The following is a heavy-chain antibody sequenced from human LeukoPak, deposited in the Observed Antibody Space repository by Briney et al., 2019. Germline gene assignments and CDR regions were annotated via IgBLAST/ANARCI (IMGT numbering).Heavy chain of an antibody. CDR3: ARIVYYYDSSGYSNWFDP. J-gene: IGHJ5*02. D-gene: IGHD3-22*01. CDR1: GGSFNNYY. CDR2: VHHSGST. V-gene: IGHV4-34*01. Sequence: SETLSLTCAVYGGSFNNYYWNWIRQPPGKGLEWIAEVHHSGSTIYNPSLKSRVTILVDRSKNQFSLKLSSVTAADTAVYYCARIVYYYDSSGYSNWFDPWGQGTLVTVSS.